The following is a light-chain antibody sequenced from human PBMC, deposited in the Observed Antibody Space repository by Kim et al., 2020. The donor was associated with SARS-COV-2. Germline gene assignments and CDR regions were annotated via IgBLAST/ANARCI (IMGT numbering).Light chain of an antibody. CDR3: QQRSNWPPFT. J-gene: IGKJ4*01. CDR2: DAS. V-gene: IGKV3-11*01. CDR1: QSVSSY. Sequence: SPGERATLSCRASQSVSSYLAWYPQKPGQAPGLLIYDASNRATGIPARFSGSGSGTDFTLTISSLEPEDFAVYYCQQRSNWPPFTFGGGTKVDIK.